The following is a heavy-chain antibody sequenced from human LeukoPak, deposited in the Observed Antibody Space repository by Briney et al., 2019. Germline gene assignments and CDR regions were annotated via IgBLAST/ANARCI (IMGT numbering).Heavy chain of an antibody. Sequence: GGSLRLSCAASGFTFGNTWMSWVRQAPGKGLEWVGHIKSKVDGGTTEYAAPVQGRFTISKDDSKNTLYLQMSSLKSEDTAVYYCSTSRGWQQLACRGQGTLVTVSS. J-gene: IGHJ4*02. V-gene: IGHV3-15*01. CDR3: STSRGWQQLAC. CDR1: GFTFGNTW. D-gene: IGHD6-13*01. CDR2: IKSKVDGGTT.